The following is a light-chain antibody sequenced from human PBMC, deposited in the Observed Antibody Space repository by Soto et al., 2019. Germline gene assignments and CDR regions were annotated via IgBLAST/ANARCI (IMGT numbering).Light chain of an antibody. Sequence: QSVLKQPPSVSGAPGQRVTISCTGSSSNIGAGYDVHWYQQLPATAPKLLIYGNSNRPSGVPDRFSGSKSGTSASLSITGLQAEDAADYYCQSYDSSLSGHVVFCGGTKLTVL. V-gene: IGLV1-40*01. CDR2: GNS. J-gene: IGLJ2*01. CDR3: QSYDSSLSGHVV. CDR1: SSNIGAGYD.